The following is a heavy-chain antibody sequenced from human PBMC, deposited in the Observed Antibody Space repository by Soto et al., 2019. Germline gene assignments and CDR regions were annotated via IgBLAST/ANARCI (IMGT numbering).Heavy chain of an antibody. J-gene: IGHJ4*02. D-gene: IGHD3-10*01. CDR1: GGSISSYY. Sequence: PSETLSLTCTGSGGSISSYYWSWIRQPPGKGLEWIGYIYSSGSTNYNPSLKSRVTISVDTSKNQFSLKLSSVTAADTAVYYCARRYGGGFDFWGQGTLVTV. V-gene: IGHV4-59*08. CDR3: ARRYGGGFDF. CDR2: IYSSGST.